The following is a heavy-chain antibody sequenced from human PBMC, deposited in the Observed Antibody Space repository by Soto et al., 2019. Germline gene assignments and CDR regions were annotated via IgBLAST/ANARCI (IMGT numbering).Heavy chain of an antibody. CDR3: AIREIQGPIAY. V-gene: IGHV4-31*03. CDR2: IYYSEST. CDR1: GVSISSGGYY. J-gene: IGHJ4*02. Sequence: SETLSLTCTVSGVSISSGGYYWNWIRQHPGKGLEGIGNIYYSESTYYNPSLKSRLTVSVDTTKNQISQKLSSVTDADTAVYYSAIREIQGPIAYCGQGTLVTVSS. D-gene: IGHD1-26*01.